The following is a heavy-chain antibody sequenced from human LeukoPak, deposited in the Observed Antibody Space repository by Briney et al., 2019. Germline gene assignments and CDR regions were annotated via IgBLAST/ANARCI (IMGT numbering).Heavy chain of an antibody. V-gene: IGHV4-34*01. CDR2: INHSGST. CDR1: GGSFSGYY. J-gene: IGHJ2*01. Sequence: SETLSLTCAVNGGSFSGYYWSWIRQPPEKGLEWIGEINHSGSTNYNPSLKSRVTISIDTSKNQFSLKLTSVTAADTALYYCARGIWEMATIPYWYFDIWGRGTLVTVSS. CDR3: ARGIWEMATIPYWYFDI. D-gene: IGHD5-24*01.